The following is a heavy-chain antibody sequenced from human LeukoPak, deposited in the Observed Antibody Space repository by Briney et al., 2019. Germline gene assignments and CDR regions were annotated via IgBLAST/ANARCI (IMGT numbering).Heavy chain of an antibody. CDR1: GGSISSGGYY. CDR3: ARGNRDYFDY. CDR2: IYHSGST. J-gene: IGHJ4*02. Sequence: SESLSLTCTVSGGSISSGGYYWSWIRQPPGKGLEWIGYIYHSGSTYYNPSLKSRVTISVDRSKNQFSLKLSSVTAADTAVYYCARGNRDYFDYWGQGTLVTVSS. V-gene: IGHV4-30-2*01. D-gene: IGHD1-14*01.